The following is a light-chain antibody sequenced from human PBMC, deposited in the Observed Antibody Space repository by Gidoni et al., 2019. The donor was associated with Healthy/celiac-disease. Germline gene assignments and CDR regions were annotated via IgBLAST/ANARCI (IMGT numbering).Light chain of an antibody. J-gene: IGKJ4*01. CDR2: AAS. V-gene: IGKV1-9*01. Sequence: IQLTQSPSSLSASVRDRVTITSRASQGISSYLAWYQQKQGKAHKLLIYAASTLQSGVPSRFSGSGSGTDFTLTISSLQPEDFATYYCHQLNSYRPPFGGGTKVEIK. CDR3: HQLNSYRPP. CDR1: QGISSY.